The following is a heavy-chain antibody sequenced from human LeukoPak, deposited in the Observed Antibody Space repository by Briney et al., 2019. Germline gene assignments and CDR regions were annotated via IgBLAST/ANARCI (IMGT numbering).Heavy chain of an antibody. CDR2: IYTGDST. V-gene: IGHV3-66*01. Sequence: GGSLRLSCLASGLAVSTNYMSWVRQAPGKGLEWVSLIYTGDSTYYADSVKGRFIISRDSSENTVYLQMNSLRAEDTAVYYCARARDHLPSTNFDYWGQGTLVTVSS. CDR1: GLAVSTNY. D-gene: IGHD1-26*01. J-gene: IGHJ4*02. CDR3: ARARDHLPSTNFDY.